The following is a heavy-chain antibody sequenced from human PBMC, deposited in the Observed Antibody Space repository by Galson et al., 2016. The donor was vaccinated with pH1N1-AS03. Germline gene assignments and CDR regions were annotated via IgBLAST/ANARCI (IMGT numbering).Heavy chain of an antibody. J-gene: IGHJ4*02. D-gene: IGHD3-22*01. CDR1: GYTFTTYA. CDR3: ARDYYDSSGYYVYFDY. CDR2: INADNGNT. V-gene: IGHV1-3*01. Sequence: SVKVSCKASGYTFTTYAMHWVRQAPGQRLEWMGWINADNGNTKYSQKFQGRVTTTRDTSASTAYMELSRLRSEDTAVYYCARDYYDSSGYYVYFDYWGQGTLVTVSS.